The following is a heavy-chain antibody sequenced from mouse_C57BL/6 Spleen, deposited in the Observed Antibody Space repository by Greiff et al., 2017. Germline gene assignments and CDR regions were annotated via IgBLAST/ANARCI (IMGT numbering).Heavy chain of an antibody. J-gene: IGHJ3*01. D-gene: IGHD1-1*01. Sequence: EVKLMESGPGLVKPSQSLSFTCSVTGYSITSGYYWNWIRQFPGNKLEWMGYISYDGSNNYNPSLKNRISITRDTSKNQFFLKLNSVTTEDTATYYCAREGYYGSREFAYWGQGTLVTVSA. CDR1: GYSITSGYY. CDR3: AREGYYGSREFAY. CDR2: ISYDGSN. V-gene: IGHV3-6*01.